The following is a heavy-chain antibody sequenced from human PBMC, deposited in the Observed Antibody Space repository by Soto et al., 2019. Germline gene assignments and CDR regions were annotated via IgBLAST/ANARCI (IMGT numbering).Heavy chain of an antibody. Sequence: PSETLSLTCAVYGGSFSGYYWSWIRQPPGKGLEWIGEINHSGSTNYNPSLKSRVTISVDTSKNQFSLKLSSVTAVDTAVYYCARYQSYSYYDSSGYISPFDYWAQGTLVTVSS. CDR1: GGSFSGYY. CDR3: ARYQSYSYYDSSGYISPFDY. CDR2: INHSGST. D-gene: IGHD3-22*01. J-gene: IGHJ4*02. V-gene: IGHV4-34*01.